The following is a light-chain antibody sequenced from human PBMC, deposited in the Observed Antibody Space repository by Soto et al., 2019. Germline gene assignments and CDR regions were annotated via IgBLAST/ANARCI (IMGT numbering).Light chain of an antibody. CDR3: SSFTSSVTYV. V-gene: IGLV2-14*01. Sequence: ALTQPASVSGPPGQSITISCTGTSSDVGGHNSVSWYRQDPGKAPKLMIYDVSNRPSGVSDRFSGSKSGNTASLTISGLQIEDEADYYCSSFTSSVTYVFGTGTKVTVL. CDR1: SSDVGGHNS. J-gene: IGLJ1*01. CDR2: DVS.